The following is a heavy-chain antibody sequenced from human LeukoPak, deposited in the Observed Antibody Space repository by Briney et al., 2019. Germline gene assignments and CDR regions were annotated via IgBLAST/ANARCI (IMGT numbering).Heavy chain of an antibody. V-gene: IGHV4-34*01. CDR3: ARGLGGFLSTWIQPSRYFDL. J-gene: IGHJ2*01. D-gene: IGHD5-18*01. CDR1: GGSFSGYY. CDR2: INHSGRT. Sequence: SETLSLTCAVYGGSFSGYYWSWIRQPPGKGLEWIGEINHSGRTNYNPSLKSRVTISVDTSKNQFSLKLSSVTAADTAVYYCARGLGGFLSTWIQPSRYFDLWGRGTLVTVSS.